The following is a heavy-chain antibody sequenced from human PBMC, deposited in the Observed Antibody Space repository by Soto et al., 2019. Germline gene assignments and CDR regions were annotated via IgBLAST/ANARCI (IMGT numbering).Heavy chain of an antibody. CDR3: AKGWGDY. CDR2: ISSSGGSA. V-gene: IGHV3-23*01. CDR1: GFTFSSYT. D-gene: IGHD7-27*01. J-gene: IGHJ4*02. Sequence: EVQLLESGGGLVQPGGSLRLSCAASGFTFSSYTMSWVRQGPGKGLEWVSGISSSGGSAVYADSVKGRFTISRDNCKNTLYLQMNSLRAEVTAVYYCAKGWGDYWGQGTLVTVSS.